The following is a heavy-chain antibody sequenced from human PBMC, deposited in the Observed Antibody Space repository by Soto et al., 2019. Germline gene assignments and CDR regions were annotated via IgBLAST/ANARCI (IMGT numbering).Heavy chain of an antibody. Sequence: SETLSLTCTVSGGSISSSSYYWGWIRQPPGKGLEWIGSIYYSGSTYYNPSLKSRVTISVDTSKNQFSLKLSSVTAADTAVYYCARQIYCGYSQIRGPYYDYPSQGTLDIVSS. CDR2: IYYSGST. J-gene: IGHJ4*02. CDR3: ARQIYCGYSQIRGPYYDY. D-gene: IGHD5-12*01. CDR1: GGSISSSSYY. V-gene: IGHV4-39*01.